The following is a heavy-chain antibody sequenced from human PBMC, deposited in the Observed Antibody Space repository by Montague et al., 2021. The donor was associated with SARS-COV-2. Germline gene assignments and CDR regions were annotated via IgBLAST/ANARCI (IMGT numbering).Heavy chain of an antibody. D-gene: IGHD3-9*01. Sequence: SETLSLTCTVSGYSISSGYYWGWIRQPPGKGLEWIGSIYHSGSTYYNPSLKSRVTISVDTSKNQFSLKLSSVTAADTAVYYCARDYYDILTGYYTSSFDYWGQGTLVTVSS. V-gene: IGHV4-38-2*02. J-gene: IGHJ4*02. CDR2: IYHSGST. CDR1: GYSISSGYY. CDR3: ARDYYDILTGYYTSSFDY.